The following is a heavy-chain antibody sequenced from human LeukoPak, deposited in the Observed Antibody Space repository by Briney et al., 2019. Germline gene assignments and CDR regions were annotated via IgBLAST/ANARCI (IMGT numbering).Heavy chain of an antibody. CDR1: EEDISNYL. CDR3: ARDRRTYYSGSGSYYKVGRLDF. CDR2: IIPQFEIR. V-gene: IGHV1-69*13. D-gene: IGHD3-10*01. Sequence: SVKVSCKSSEEDISNYLITWVRQAPGQGPEWVGGIIPQFEIRNYAQKFKGRVTITADESTRTAYMELSGLTSEDTAVYYCARDRRTYYSGSGSYYKVGRLDFWGQGTLVTVSS. J-gene: IGHJ4*02.